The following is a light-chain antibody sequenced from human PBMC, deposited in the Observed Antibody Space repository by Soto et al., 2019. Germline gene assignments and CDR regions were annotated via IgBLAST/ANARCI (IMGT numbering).Light chain of an antibody. CDR1: SSDVGSYNL. V-gene: IGLV2-23*01. CDR3: CSYAGSSTLL. Sequence: QSALTQPASVSGSPGQSINISCTGTSSDVGSYNLVSWYQQPPGKAPKLMIYEVRKRPSGVSNRFSGSKSGNTASLTISGLQAEDEADYYCCSYAGSSTLLFGTETKVTV. CDR2: EVR. J-gene: IGLJ1*01.